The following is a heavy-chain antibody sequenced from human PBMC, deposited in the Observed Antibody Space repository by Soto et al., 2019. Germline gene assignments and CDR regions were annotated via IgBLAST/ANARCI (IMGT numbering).Heavy chain of an antibody. V-gene: IGHV3-53*01. CDR2: IYSGGST. D-gene: IGHD1-20*01. CDR1: GFTVSSNY. CDR3: ARDSVTGIFDY. Sequence: EVQLVEAGGGLIQPGGSLRLSCAASGFTVSSNYMSWVRQAPGKGLEWVSGIYSGGSTYYADSVKGRFTISRNNSKNTMYLQMNRLRAEDKAVYYCARDSVTGIFDYWGQGTLVTVSS. J-gene: IGHJ4*02.